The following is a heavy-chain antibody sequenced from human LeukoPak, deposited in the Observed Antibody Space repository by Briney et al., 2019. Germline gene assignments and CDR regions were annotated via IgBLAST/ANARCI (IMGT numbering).Heavy chain of an antibody. CDR2: IYYSGST. V-gene: IGHV4-39*01. CDR1: GGSISSSSYY. CDR3: ARLEYCGGDCYLFDY. J-gene: IGHJ4*02. D-gene: IGHD2-21*02. Sequence: PSETLSLTCTVSGGSISSSSYYWGWIRQPPGTGLEWIGSIYYSGSTYYNPSLKSQVTISVDTSKNQFSLKLSSVTAADTAVYYCARLEYCGGDCYLFDYWGQGTLVTVSS.